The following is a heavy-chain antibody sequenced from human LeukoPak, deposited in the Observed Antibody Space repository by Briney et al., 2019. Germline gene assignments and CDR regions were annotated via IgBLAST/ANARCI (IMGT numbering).Heavy chain of an antibody. V-gene: IGHV3-7*03. CDR1: GLTFSSYW. J-gene: IGHJ3*02. D-gene: IGHD3-16*01. Sequence: GGSLRLSCAASGLTFSSYWMSWVRQAAGKGLEWVANIKQDGSEKYYVTSVKGRLTISRDNAKNALYLQMNSLTAEDTAVYYCARDGGAFDIWGQGTMVTVSS. CDR2: IKQDGSEK. CDR3: ARDGGAFDI.